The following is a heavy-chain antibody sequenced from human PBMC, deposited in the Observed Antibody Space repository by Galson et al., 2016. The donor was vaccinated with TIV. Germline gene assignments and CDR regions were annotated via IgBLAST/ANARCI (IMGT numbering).Heavy chain of an antibody. J-gene: IGHJ3*01. CDR3: ARLRQQLVSRGFFVV. Sequence: TLSLTCSVSGDSITSGTYYWAWIRQPPGKGLEWIATVYYSGTTYSNPSLKSRVTMSVDTSKTQFSLSLSSVTAADTAVYYCARLRQQLVSRGFFVVWGQGTMVTVSS. D-gene: IGHD6-13*01. V-gene: IGHV4-39*01. CDR1: GDSITSGTYY. CDR2: VYYSGTT.